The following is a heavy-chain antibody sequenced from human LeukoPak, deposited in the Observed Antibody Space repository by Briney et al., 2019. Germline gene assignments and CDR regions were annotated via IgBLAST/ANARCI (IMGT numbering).Heavy chain of an antibody. J-gene: IGHJ3*02. V-gene: IGHV4-39*07. CDR3: ARGRGYYAPDAFVI. D-gene: IGHD3-10*01. CDR2: INHSGST. Sequence: PSETLSLTCTVSDGSISSSNYYWSWIRQPPGKGLEWIGEINHSGSTNYNPSLKSRVTISVDTSKNQFSLKLSSVTAADTAVYYCARGRGYYAPDAFVIWGQGTMVTVSS. CDR1: DGSISSSNYY.